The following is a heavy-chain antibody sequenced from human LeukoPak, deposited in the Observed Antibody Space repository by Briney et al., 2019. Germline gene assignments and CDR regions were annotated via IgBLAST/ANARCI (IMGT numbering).Heavy chain of an antibody. Sequence: PGRSLRLSCAASGFTFSSYGMHWVRQAPGKGLEWVAVISYDGSNKYYADSVKGRFTISRDNSKNTLYLQMNSLGAEDTAVYYCAKSDTAMVLLDYWGQGTLVTVSS. CDR2: ISYDGSNK. V-gene: IGHV3-30*18. CDR3: AKSDTAMVLLDY. J-gene: IGHJ4*02. D-gene: IGHD5-18*01. CDR1: GFTFSSYG.